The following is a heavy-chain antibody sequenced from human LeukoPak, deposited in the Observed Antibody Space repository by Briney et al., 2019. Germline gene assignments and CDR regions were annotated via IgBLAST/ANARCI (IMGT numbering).Heavy chain of an antibody. D-gene: IGHD1-26*01. Sequence: SETLSLTCTVSGYSISSGYYWGWIRQPPGKGLEWIGSIYHSGSTYYNPSLKSRVTISVDTSKNQFSLKLSSVTAADTAVYYCAREWGLTGLNWFDPWGQGTLVTVSS. J-gene: IGHJ5*02. V-gene: IGHV4-38-2*02. CDR3: AREWGLTGLNWFDP. CDR1: GYSISSGYY. CDR2: IYHSGST.